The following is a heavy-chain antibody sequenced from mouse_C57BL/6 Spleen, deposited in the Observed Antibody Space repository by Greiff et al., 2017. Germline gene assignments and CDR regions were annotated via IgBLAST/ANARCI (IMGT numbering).Heavy chain of an antibody. Sequence: VQLKESGPELVKPGASVKISCKASGYSFTGYYMNWVKQSPEKSLEWIGEINPSTGGTTYNQKFKAKATLTVDKSSSTAYMQLKSLTSEDSAVYYCARSIYYGNPDYWGQGTTLTVSS. CDR1: GYSFTGYY. J-gene: IGHJ2*01. V-gene: IGHV1-42*01. D-gene: IGHD2-1*01. CDR2: INPSTGGT. CDR3: ARSIYYGNPDY.